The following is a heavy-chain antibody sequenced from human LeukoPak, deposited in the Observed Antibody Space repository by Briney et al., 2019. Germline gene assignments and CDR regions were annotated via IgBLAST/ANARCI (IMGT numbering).Heavy chain of an antibody. CDR1: GFTFNNYG. CDR3: AKDYRAIYGSGSYYNLDY. D-gene: IGHD3-10*01. Sequence: PGGSLRLSCAASGFTFNNYGMHWVRQAPGKGLEWVAVISYDGSNKYYADSVKGRFTISRDNSKNTLYLQMNGLRAEDTAVYYCAKDYRAIYGSGSYYNLDYWGQGTLVTVSS. V-gene: IGHV3-30*18. CDR2: ISYDGSNK. J-gene: IGHJ4*02.